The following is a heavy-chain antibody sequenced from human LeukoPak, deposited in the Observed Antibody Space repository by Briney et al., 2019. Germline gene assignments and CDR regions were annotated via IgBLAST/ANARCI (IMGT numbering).Heavy chain of an antibody. CDR1: GGSFSGYY. J-gene: IGHJ4*02. CDR2: INHSGST. Sequence: PSETLSLTCAVYGGSFSGYYWSWIRQPPGKGLEWIGEINHSGSTNYNPSLKSRVTISVDTSKNQFSLKLSSVTAADTAVYYCARGGKYYYDSRGVDYWGQGTLVTVSS. V-gene: IGHV4-34*01. D-gene: IGHD3-22*01. CDR3: ARGGKYYYDSRGVDY.